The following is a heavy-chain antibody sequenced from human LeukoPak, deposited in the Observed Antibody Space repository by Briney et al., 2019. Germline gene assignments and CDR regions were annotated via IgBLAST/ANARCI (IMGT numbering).Heavy chain of an antibody. CDR1: GGSFSGYY. CDR2: INHSGST. J-gene: IGHJ5*02. V-gene: IGHV4-34*01. CDR3: ARGVWFDP. Sequence: SETLSLTCAVYGGSFSGYYWSWVRQPPGKGLEWIGEINHSGSTNYNPSLKSRVTISVDTSKNQFSLKLSSVTAADTAVYYCARGVWFDPWGQGTLVTVSS.